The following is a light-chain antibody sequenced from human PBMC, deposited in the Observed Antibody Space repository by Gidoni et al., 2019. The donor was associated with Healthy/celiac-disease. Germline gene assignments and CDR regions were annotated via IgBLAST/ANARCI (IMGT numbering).Light chain of an antibody. CDR1: QSVSSSY. J-gene: IGKJ1*01. Sequence: PGTLSLSPGERATLSCRASQSVSSSYLAWYQQKPGQAPRLLIYGASSRATGIPDRFSGSGSGTDFTLTISRLEPEDFAVYYCQQYGSSSWTFGQGTKVEIK. CDR2: GAS. CDR3: QQYGSSSWT. V-gene: IGKV3-20*01.